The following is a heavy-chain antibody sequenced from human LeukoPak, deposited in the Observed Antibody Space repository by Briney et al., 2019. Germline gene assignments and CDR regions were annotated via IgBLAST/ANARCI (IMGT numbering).Heavy chain of an antibody. CDR2: ISGSGGST. V-gene: IGHV3-23*01. CDR3: AKISVVTTNPTFDY. CDR1: GFTFSSYS. J-gene: IGHJ4*02. Sequence: PGGSLRLPCAASGFTFSSYSMNWVRQAPGKGLEWVSAISGSGGSTYYADSVKGRFTISRDNSKNTLYLQMNSLRAEDTAVYYCAKISVVTTNPTFDYWGQGTLVTVSS. D-gene: IGHD2-15*01.